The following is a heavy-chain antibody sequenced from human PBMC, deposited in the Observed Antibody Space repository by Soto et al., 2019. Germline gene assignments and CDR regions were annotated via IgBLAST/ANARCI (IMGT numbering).Heavy chain of an antibody. CDR2: INPSGGST. CDR1: GYTFTSYY. CDR3: ARTLGVFGFLDYYYYYGMDV. D-gene: IGHD3-3*01. Sequence: ASVKVSCKASGYTFTSYYMHWVRQAPGQGLEWMGIINPSGGSTSYAQKFQGRVTMTRDTCTSTVYMELSSLRSEDTAVYYCARTLGVFGFLDYYYYYGMDVWGQGTTVTV. V-gene: IGHV1-46*01. J-gene: IGHJ6*02.